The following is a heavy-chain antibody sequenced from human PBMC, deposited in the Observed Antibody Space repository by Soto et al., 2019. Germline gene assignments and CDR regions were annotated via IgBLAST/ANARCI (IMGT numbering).Heavy chain of an antibody. Sequence: ETLSLTCTVSGGSISSYYWSWIRQPPGKGLEWIGYIYYSGSTNYNPSLKSRVTISVDTSKNQFSLKLSSVTAADTAVYYCARGHTAMAYYFDYWGQGTLVTVSS. CDR3: ARGHTAMAYYFDY. J-gene: IGHJ4*02. CDR2: IYYSGST. CDR1: GGSISSYY. V-gene: IGHV4-59*01. D-gene: IGHD5-18*01.